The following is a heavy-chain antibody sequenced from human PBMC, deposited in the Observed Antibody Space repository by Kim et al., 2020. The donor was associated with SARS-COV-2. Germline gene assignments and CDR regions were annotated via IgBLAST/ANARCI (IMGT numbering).Heavy chain of an antibody. J-gene: IGHJ5*02. V-gene: IGHV4-34*01. Sequence: SETLSLTCAVYGGSFSGYYWSWIRQPPGKGLEWIGEINHSGSTNYNPSLKSRVNISVDTSKNQFSLKLSSVTAADTAVYYCARGSGRYSSSWYLGWWFDP. CDR3: ARGSGRYSSSWYLGWWFDP. CDR2: INHSGST. D-gene: IGHD6-13*01. CDR1: GGSFSGYY.